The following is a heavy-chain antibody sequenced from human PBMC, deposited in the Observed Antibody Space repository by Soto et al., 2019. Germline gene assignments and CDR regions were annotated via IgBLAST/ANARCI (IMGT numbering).Heavy chain of an antibody. CDR2: IYTSGST. CDR3: AGDYGDYDQNWLDP. V-gene: IGHV4-4*07. D-gene: IGHD4-17*01. Sequence: SETLSLTCTVSGGSISSYYWSWIRQPAGKGLEWIGRIYTSGSTNYNPSLKSRVTMSVDTSKNQFSLKLSSVTAADTAVYYCAGDYGDYDQNWLDPWGPGTMVTV. J-gene: IGHJ5*02. CDR1: GGSISSYY.